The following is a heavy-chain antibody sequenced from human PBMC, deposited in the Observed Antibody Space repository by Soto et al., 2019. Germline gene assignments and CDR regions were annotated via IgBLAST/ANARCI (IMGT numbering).Heavy chain of an antibody. J-gene: IGHJ6*03. Sequence: GGSLRLSCAASGFTFSNAWMSWVRQAPGKGLEWVGRIKSKTDGGTTDYAAPVKGRFTISRDDSKNTLYLQMNSLKTEDTAVYYCTTQQREDIVVVPAVNYYYYYYMDVWGKGTTVTVSS. CDR3: TTQQREDIVVVPAVNYYYYYYMDV. CDR1: GFTFSNAW. D-gene: IGHD2-2*01. V-gene: IGHV3-15*01. CDR2: IKSKTDGGTT.